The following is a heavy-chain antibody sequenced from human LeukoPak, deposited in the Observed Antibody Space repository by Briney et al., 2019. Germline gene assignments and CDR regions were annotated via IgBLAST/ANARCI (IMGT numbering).Heavy chain of an antibody. CDR3: ASAYYDSSGYYPLDFDY. Sequence: ASVKVSCKASGGTFSSYAISWVRQAPGQGLEWMGRIIPILGIANYAQKFKGRVTINADKSTSTAYMELSSLRSEDTAVYCCASAYYDSSGYYPLDFDYWGQGTLVTVSS. V-gene: IGHV1-69*04. CDR1: GGTFSSYA. J-gene: IGHJ4*02. CDR2: IIPILGIA. D-gene: IGHD3-22*01.